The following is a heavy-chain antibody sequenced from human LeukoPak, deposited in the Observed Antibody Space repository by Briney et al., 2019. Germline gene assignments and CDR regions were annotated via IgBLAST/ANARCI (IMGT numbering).Heavy chain of an antibody. CDR2: IYPGDSDT. CDR3: ARRSQEYSYGRHAIDY. V-gene: IGHV5-51*01. J-gene: IGHJ4*02. D-gene: IGHD5-18*01. Sequence: GESLQISCKGSGYSFTSYWIGWVRQVPGKGLEWMGIIYPGDSDTRYSPSFQGQVTISADKSISTAYLQWSSLKASDTAMYYCARRSQEYSYGRHAIDYWGQGTLVTVSS. CDR1: GYSFTSYW.